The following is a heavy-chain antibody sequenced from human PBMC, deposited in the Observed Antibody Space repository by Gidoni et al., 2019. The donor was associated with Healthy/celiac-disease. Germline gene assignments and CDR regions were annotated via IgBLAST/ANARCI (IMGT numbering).Heavy chain of an antibody. CDR1: GGSISSYY. J-gene: IGHJ4*02. Sequence: QVQLQESGPGLVKPSETLSLTGTVPGGSISSYYWSWIRQPPGKGLEWIGYIYYSGSTNYNPSLKSRVTISVDTSKNQFSLKLSSVTAADTAVYYCARGVATITFDYWGQGTLVTVSS. CDR3: ARGVATITFDY. CDR2: IYYSGST. D-gene: IGHD5-12*01. V-gene: IGHV4-59*01.